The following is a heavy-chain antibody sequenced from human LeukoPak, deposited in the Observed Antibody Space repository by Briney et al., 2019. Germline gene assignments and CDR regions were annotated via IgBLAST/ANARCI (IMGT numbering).Heavy chain of an antibody. J-gene: IGHJ4*02. D-gene: IGHD3-10*01. V-gene: IGHV4-59*11. CDR1: GDSISGPY. Sequence: SETLSLTCSVSGDSISGPYWNWIRQSPGRGLEWIGYTHYTGENNYNPSLESRLTMSVDTSNNQVYLRLSSVTAADTAVYYCGRNLGSGSDHWGQGTLVTVSS. CDR2: THYTGEN. CDR3: GRNLGSGSDH.